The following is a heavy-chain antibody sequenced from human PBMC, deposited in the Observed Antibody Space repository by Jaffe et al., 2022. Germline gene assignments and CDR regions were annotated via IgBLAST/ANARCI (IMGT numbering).Heavy chain of an antibody. J-gene: IGHJ4*02. CDR3: AAGGSGATVEGGDGFDY. CDR1: GFTVSSNY. D-gene: IGHD6-25*01. V-gene: IGHV3-53*02. CDR2: IYSGGST. Sequence: EVQLVETGGGLIQPGGSLRLSCAASGFTVSSNYMSWVRQAPGKGLEWVSVIYSGGSTYYADSVKGRFTISRDNSKNTLYLQMNSLRAEDTAVYYCAAGGSGATVEGGDGFDYWGQGTLVTVSS.